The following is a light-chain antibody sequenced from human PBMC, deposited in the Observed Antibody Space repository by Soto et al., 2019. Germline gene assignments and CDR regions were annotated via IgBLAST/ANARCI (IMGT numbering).Light chain of an antibody. CDR2: GAS. CDR3: QQYNTWLWT. CDR1: QSVNAN. V-gene: IGKV3-15*01. Sequence: EVVMTQSPATLSVSPGERATLSCRASQSVNANLAWYQQKPGQAPRLLIHGASNRATGIPARFSGSGFGTEFIXXIXSXPSEDVAVYYWQQYNTWLWTFGQGTKVEI. J-gene: IGKJ1*01.